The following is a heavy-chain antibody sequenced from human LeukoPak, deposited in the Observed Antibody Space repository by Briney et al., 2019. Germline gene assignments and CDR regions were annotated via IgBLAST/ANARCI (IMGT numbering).Heavy chain of an antibody. CDR3: ARGDGTTVTTRRENDAFDI. CDR2: INPNSGGT. Sequence: ASVKVSCKASGYTFTGYYMHWVRQAPGQGLEWMGWINPNSGGTNYAQKFQGRVTMTRDTSISTAYMELSRLRSDDTAVYYCARGDGTTVTTRRENDAFDIWGQGTMVTDSS. D-gene: IGHD4-17*01. CDR1: GYTFTGYY. V-gene: IGHV1-2*02. J-gene: IGHJ3*02.